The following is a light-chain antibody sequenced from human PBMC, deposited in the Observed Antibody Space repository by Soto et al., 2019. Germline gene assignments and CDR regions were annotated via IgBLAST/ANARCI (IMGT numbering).Light chain of an antibody. Sequence: DIQMTPSPSTLSASVGDRVTITCRASQSISSWLAWYQQKPGTAPKLLIYKASTLKSGVPSRFSGSGSGTEFTLTISSLQPDDFATYYCQHYNSYSEAFGQGTKVDI. CDR3: QHYNSYSEA. CDR2: KAS. CDR1: QSISSW. V-gene: IGKV1-5*03. J-gene: IGKJ1*01.